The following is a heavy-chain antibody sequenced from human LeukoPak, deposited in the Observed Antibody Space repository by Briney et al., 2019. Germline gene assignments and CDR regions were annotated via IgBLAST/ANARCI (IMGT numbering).Heavy chain of an antibody. J-gene: IGHJ4*02. V-gene: IGHV1-69*13. CDR3: ARDRGWSTTESPDPPEY. CDR2: IIPMFGSA. D-gene: IGHD6-19*01. CDR1: GGSFRSYA. Sequence: ASVKVSCKASGGSFRSYAISWVRQAPAQGLEWMGVIIPMFGSANTAQTFQGRVTITADESASTAYMELSGLRPEDTAVYYCARDRGWSTTESPDPPEYWGQGIPVTVSS.